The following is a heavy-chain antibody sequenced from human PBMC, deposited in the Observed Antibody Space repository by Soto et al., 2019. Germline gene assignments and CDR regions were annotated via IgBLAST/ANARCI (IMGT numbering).Heavy chain of an antibody. CDR1: GYTFTSYG. J-gene: IGHJ5*02. D-gene: IGHD3-3*01. V-gene: IGHV1-18*01. CDR3: ARGGITIFGVVSGFDP. Sequence: GASVKVSCKASGYTFTSYGISWVRQAPGQGLEWMGWISAYNGNTNYAQKLQGRVTMTTDTSTSTPYMELRSLRSDDTAVYYCARGGITIFGVVSGFDPWGQGTLVTVSS. CDR2: ISAYNGNT.